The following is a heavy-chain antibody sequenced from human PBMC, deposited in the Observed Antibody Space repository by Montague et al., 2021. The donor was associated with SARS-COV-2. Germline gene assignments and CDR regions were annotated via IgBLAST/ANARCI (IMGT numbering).Heavy chain of an antibody. CDR1: GDSITPYGDSIGGYF. V-gene: IGHV4-4*07. D-gene: IGHD2/OR15-2a*01. CDR3: ARDSYYCGQGRESHGAFDP. Sequence: SETLSLTCSVSGDSITPYGDSIGGYFWSWIRQPAGKGLEWIGRIYANVNFDYNPSLNSRVSMSMDTSKQEFSMRLISVTAADTAVYYCARDSYYCGQGRESHGAFDPWGQGILVTVAS. J-gene: IGHJ5*02. CDR2: IYANVNF.